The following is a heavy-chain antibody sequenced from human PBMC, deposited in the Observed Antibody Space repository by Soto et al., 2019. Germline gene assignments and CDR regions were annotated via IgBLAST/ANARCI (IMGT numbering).Heavy chain of an antibody. CDR3: GRDAALPGEADGLDY. CDR1: GDCIGSNVW. Sequence: ASETLSLTCDVSGDCIGSNVWWSWVRQPPGKGLEWLGEVYHNGLIAYHPSLRGRATISADESKNPLSRTGPSVPASDPPIFYCGRDAALPGEADGLDYRGKGALVSFS. D-gene: IGHD2-15*01. CDR2: VYHNGLI. V-gene: IGHV4-4*02. J-gene: IGHJ4*02.